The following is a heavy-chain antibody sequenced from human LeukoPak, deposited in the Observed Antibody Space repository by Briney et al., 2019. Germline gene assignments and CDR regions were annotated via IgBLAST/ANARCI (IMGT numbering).Heavy chain of an antibody. CDR3: ATGPRHDFWSGYLYYYYGMDV. CDR2: FDPEDGET. D-gene: IGHD3-3*01. V-gene: IGHV1-24*01. J-gene: IGHJ6*02. Sequence: ASVKVSCKVSGYTLTELSMHWVRQAPGKGLEWMGGFDPEDGETIYAQKFQGRVTMTEDTSTDTAYMELSSLRSEDTGVYYCATGPRHDFWSGYLYYYYGMDVWGQGTTVTVSS. CDR1: GYTLTELS.